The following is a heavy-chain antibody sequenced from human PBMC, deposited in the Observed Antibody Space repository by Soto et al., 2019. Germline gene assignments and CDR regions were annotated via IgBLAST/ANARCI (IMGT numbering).Heavy chain of an antibody. CDR2: ISGSGGST. CDR1: GFTFSSYA. D-gene: IGHD2-15*01. CDR3: AKEANIVGVVAATIFDY. V-gene: IGHV3-23*01. J-gene: IGHJ4*02. Sequence: PGGSLRLSCAASGFTFSSYAMSWVRQAPGKGLEWVSAISGSGGSTYYADSVKGRFTIPRDNSKNTLYLQMNSLRAEDTAVYYCAKEANIVGVVAATIFDYWGQGTLVTVSS.